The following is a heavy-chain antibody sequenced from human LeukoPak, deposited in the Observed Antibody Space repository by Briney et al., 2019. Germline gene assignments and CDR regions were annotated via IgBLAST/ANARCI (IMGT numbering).Heavy chain of an antibody. J-gene: IGHJ4*02. D-gene: IGHD4-17*01. CDR2: ISSSSSYI. CDR1: GFTFSSYS. CDR3: ARGPGDYGFDY. Sequence: GGSLRLSCAASGFTFSSYSMNWVRQAPGKGLEWVSSISSSSSYIYYADSVKGRFTISRDNAKNSLYLQMNSLRAEDTAVYYCARGPGDYGFDYWGQGNPGHRLL. V-gene: IGHV3-21*01.